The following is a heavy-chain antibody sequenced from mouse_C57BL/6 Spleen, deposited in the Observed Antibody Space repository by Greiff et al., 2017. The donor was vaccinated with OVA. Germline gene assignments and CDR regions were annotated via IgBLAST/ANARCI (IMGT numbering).Heavy chain of an antibody. CDR1: GYTFSSYG. CDR2: IYPRSGNT. J-gene: IGHJ4*01. V-gene: IGHV1-81*01. Sequence: QVQLQQSGAELARPGASVKLSCKASGYTFSSYGISWVKQRTGQGLEWIGEIYPRSGNTYYNEKFKGKATLTADKSSSTAYMELRSLTSEDSAVYFCARGELHYAMDYWGQGTSVTVSS. CDR3: ARGELHYAMDY.